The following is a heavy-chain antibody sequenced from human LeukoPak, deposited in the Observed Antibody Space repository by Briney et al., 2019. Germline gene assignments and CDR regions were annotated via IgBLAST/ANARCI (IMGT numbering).Heavy chain of an antibody. V-gene: IGHV3-48*04. CDR1: GFTFSSYS. CDR3: ARVGSGWYYYYMDV. CDR2: ISSSGSTI. Sequence: GGSLRLSCAASGFTFSSYSMNWVRQAPGKGLEWVSYISSSGSTIYYADSVKGRFTISRDNAENSLYLQMNSLRAEDTAVYYCARVGSGWYYYYMDVWGKGTAVTISS. D-gene: IGHD6-19*01. J-gene: IGHJ6*03.